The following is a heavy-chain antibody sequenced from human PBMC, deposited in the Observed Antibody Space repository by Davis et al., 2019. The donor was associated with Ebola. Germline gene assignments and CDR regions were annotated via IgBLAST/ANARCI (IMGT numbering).Heavy chain of an antibody. CDR2: IRYDGSNQ. J-gene: IGHJ4*02. CDR3: AKDLGYSGYEYYFDY. V-gene: IGHV3-30*02. Sequence: PGGSLRLSCAASGFTFSSYGMHWVRQAPGKGLEWVAFIRYDGSNQYYADSVKGRFTISRDNSKNTLYLQMNSLRAEDTAVYYCAKDLGYSGYEYYFDYWGQGTLVTVSS. CDR1: GFTFSSYG. D-gene: IGHD5-12*01.